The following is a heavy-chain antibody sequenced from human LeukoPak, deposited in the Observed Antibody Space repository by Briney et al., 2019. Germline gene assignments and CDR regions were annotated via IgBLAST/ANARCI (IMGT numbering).Heavy chain of an antibody. CDR2: IKEDGSEK. CDR1: GFTFSRYW. V-gene: IGHV3-7*01. D-gene: IGHD1-26*01. Sequence: GGSLRLSCAASGFTFSRYWMSWVRQAPGKGLEWVAEIKEDGSEKYYVDSVKGRFTFSSDNAKNSLYLQMNSLRAEDTAVYYCASWDLRWGRGTLVTVSS. CDR3: ASWDLR. J-gene: IGHJ4*02.